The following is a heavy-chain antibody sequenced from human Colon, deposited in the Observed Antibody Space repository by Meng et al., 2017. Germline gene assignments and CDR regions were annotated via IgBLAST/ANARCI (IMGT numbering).Heavy chain of an antibody. V-gene: IGHV4-34*01. D-gene: IGHD5-18*01. Sequence: HVQRKQWGAGLLKPSETLSLTCAVYGGSFSGYYWSWIRQPPGKGLEWIGEINHSGSTNYNPSLKSQVTISVDTSKNQFSLKLSSVTAADTAVYYCARVRLDTAMVTLDYWGQGTLVTVSS. CDR1: GGSFSGYY. J-gene: IGHJ4*02. CDR2: INHSGST. CDR3: ARVRLDTAMVTLDY.